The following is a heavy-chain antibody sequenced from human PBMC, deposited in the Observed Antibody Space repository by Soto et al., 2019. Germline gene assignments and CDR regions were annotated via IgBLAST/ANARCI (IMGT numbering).Heavy chain of an antibody. D-gene: IGHD1-20*01. CDR3: ARFYRGFPPYTLPYNWFDP. V-gene: IGHV1-2*02. CDR1: GYTFTGYY. CDR2: INPNSGGT. Sequence: ASVKVSCKASGYTFTGYYMHWVRQAPGQGLEWMGWINPNSGGTNYAQKFQGRVTMTTDTSTSTAYMELSRLRSDDTPVYYCARFYRGFPPYTLPYNWFDPCGPVTLVTVSS. J-gene: IGHJ5*02.